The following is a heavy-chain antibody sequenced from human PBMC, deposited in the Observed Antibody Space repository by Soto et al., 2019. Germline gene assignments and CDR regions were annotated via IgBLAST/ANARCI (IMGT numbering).Heavy chain of an antibody. D-gene: IGHD5-18*01. CDR1: GGSISSGDYY. V-gene: IGHV4-30-4*01. Sequence: QVQLQESGPGLVKPSQTLSLTCTVSGGSISSGDYYWSWIRQPPGKGLEWIGYIYYSGSTYYNPTLESRVTISVDTSKNQFSLELSSVTAADTAVYYCARVQGGGGAMVHNYWGQGTLVTVSS. J-gene: IGHJ4*02. CDR2: IYYSGST. CDR3: ARVQGGGGAMVHNY.